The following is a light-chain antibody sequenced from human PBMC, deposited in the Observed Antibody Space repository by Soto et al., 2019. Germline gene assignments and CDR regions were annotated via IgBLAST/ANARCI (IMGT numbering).Light chain of an antibody. CDR3: QQYNNWPIT. J-gene: IGKJ5*01. V-gene: IGKV3-15*01. Sequence: EIVMTQSPATLSVSPGERATLSCRASQSVSSTLAWYQQKPGQAPRLLIYGASTRATGIPARFSGSGSGTEFTLTISSLQSEDFAVYYCQQYNNWPITFGQGTRLVIK. CDR2: GAS. CDR1: QSVSST.